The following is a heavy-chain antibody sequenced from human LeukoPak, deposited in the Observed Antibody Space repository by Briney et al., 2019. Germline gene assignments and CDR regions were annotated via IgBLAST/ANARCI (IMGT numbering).Heavy chain of an antibody. V-gene: IGHV4-31*03. D-gene: IGHD7-27*01. Sequence: KSSETLYLTCTVSGGSISSGGYYWSWIRQHPGKGLEWIGYIYYSGSTYYNPSLKSRVTISVDTSKNQFSLKLSSVTAADTAVYYCARAPSWGSCYFDYWGQGTLVTVSS. CDR3: ARAPSWGSCYFDY. J-gene: IGHJ4*02. CDR1: GGSISSGGYY. CDR2: IYYSGST.